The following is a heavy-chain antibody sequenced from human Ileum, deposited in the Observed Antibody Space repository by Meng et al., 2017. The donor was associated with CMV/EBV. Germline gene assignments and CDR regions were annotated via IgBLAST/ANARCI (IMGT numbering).Heavy chain of an antibody. J-gene: IGHJ4*02. CDR2: VTRSGST. V-gene: IGHV4-34*01. CDR1: GGSFSSYH. CDR3: ARGSSQVWELLHY. D-gene: IGHD1-26*01. Sequence: QVPPPPLGAGLCKPSEPLYLIGAVYGGSFSSYHWTWIRQPPGKGLEWIGEVTRSGSTNYNPSLKSRLIISLDTSTNQFSLKLNSVTAADTAIYYCARGSSQVWELLHYWGQGTLVTVSS.